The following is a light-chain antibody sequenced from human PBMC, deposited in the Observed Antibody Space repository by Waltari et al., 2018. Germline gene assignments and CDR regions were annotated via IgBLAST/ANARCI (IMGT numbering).Light chain of an antibody. J-gene: IGLJ2*01. V-gene: IGLV4-69*01. Sequence: QLVLTQSPSASASLGASVKLTCTLSSGHSSYAIAWHQQQPEKGPRYLMKVNSDGSYNKGNGIPNHFSGTRSRAQRNLTLSSLQSEDEADDYCQAWGTGIQRIFGGRTKLTVL. CDR2: VNSDGSY. CDR3: QAWGTGIQRI. CDR1: SGHSSYA.